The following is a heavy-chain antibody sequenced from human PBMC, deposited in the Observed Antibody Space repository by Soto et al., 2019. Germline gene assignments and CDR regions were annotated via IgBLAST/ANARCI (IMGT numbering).Heavy chain of an antibody. CDR3: AKDPSNLGS. J-gene: IGHJ4*02. Sequence: XGSLILSCAAAGFTFSSYAMSWVRQAPGKGLEWASAISGSGGSTYYADSVKGRFTISRDNSKNTLYLQMNSLRAEDTAVYYCAKDPSNLGSWGQGTLVTVS. D-gene: IGHD2-8*01. CDR1: GFTFSSYA. V-gene: IGHV3-23*01. CDR2: ISGSGGST.